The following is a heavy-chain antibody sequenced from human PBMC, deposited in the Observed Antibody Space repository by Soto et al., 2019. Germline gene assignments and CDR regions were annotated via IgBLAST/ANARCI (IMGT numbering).Heavy chain of an antibody. CDR2: ISGSGGST. V-gene: IGHV3-23*01. J-gene: IGHJ4*02. CDR1: GFTFSSYA. D-gene: IGHD3-9*01. CDR3: AKDPLRYFDWLLLRDYFDY. Sequence: CAASGFTFSSYAMSWGPQAPGKGPGWVSAISGSGGSTYYADSVKGRFTISRDNSKNTLYLQMNSLRAEDTAVYYCAKDPLRYFDWLLLRDYFDYWRQGTLVTVSS.